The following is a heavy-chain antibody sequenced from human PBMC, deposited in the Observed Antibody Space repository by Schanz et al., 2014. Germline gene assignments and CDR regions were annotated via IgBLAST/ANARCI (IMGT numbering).Heavy chain of an antibody. Sequence: EVQLLESGGGLVQPGGSLRLSCLASGFAFSSYGMNWLRQAPGKGLEWVSVIGVDGTTTYYADSVKGRFTISRDNSKNTLYLQMLSLRPEDTAVYYCARRDPYCRSGACSRAFDFWGQGTLXTVSS. V-gene: IGHV3-23*01. CDR1: GFAFSSYG. D-gene: IGHD2-21*02. CDR2: IGVDGTTT. J-gene: IGHJ4*02. CDR3: ARRDPYCRSGACSRAFDF.